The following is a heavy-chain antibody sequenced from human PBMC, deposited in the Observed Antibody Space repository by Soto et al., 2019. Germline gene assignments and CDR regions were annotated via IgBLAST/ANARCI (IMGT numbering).Heavy chain of an antibody. V-gene: IGHV4-59*01. CDR1: NGSFTNFY. CDR3: ARALRGDY. Sequence: PSETLSLTCTVSNGSFTNFYWGWIRQPPGKGLEWIGYIYYNGNTNYNPSLKSRVTMSVDTSKNQFSLNLTSVTAADTAVYYCARALRGDYWGQGILVTVSS. CDR2: IYYNGNT. D-gene: IGHD3-10*01. J-gene: IGHJ4*02.